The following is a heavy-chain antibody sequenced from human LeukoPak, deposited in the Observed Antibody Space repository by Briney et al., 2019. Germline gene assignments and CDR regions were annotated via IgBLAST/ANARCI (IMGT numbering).Heavy chain of an antibody. CDR3: AKLGMESGSYYDY. V-gene: IGHV3-48*01. J-gene: IGHJ4*02. CDR1: GFTFSSYS. D-gene: IGHD3-10*01. CDR2: ISSSSSPK. Sequence: GGSLRLSCAASGFTFSSYSMNWVRQAPGKGREWVSYISSSSSPKYYADSVEGRFTISRDNAKNSLYLQMNSLTAEDTAVYYCAKLGMESGSYYDYWGQGTLVTVSS.